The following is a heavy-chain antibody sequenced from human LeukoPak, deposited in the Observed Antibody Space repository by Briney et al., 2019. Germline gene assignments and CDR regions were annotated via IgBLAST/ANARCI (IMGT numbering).Heavy chain of an antibody. CDR1: GGSISTSSYY. CDR3: ARRGGTAAGNYFDY. CDR2: IYYSGST. Sequence: SETLSLTCTVSGGSISTSSYYWVWLRQPPGKGLEWIGNIYYSGSTHYNASLKSRVTTSIDTSKNQFSLEVSSVTAADTAVYFCARRGGTAAGNYFDYWGQGILVTVSS. D-gene: IGHD6-13*01. J-gene: IGHJ4*02. V-gene: IGHV4-39*01.